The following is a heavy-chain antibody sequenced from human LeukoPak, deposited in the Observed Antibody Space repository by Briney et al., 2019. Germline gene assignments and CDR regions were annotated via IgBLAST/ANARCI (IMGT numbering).Heavy chain of an antibody. CDR1: GFTFSSYG. J-gene: IGHJ4*02. Sequence: GRSLRLSCAASGFTFSSYGMHWVRQAPGKGRGWVAVISHDESDSHYADSVKGRFTISRDNSKNTVYLQMSSLRPEDTAVYFCAKELYFGSGSYPDYWGQGTLVRVSS. CDR3: AKELYFGSGSYPDY. CDR2: ISHDESDS. D-gene: IGHD3-10*01. V-gene: IGHV3-30*18.